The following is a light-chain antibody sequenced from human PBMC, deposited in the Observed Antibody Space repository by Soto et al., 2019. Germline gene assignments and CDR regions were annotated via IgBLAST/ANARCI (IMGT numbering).Light chain of an antibody. V-gene: IGLV2-8*01. J-gene: IGLJ2*01. CDR3: SSYAGTLNNVV. CDR1: SSDVGGYKY. CDR2: EVN. Sequence: QSVLTQPPSASGSPGQSVTISCTGSSSDVGGYKYVSWYQQHPGKVPKLMIYEVNKRPSGVPDRFSGSKSGDTASLTVSGLQAEDEADYYCSSYAGTLNNVVFGGGTQLTVL.